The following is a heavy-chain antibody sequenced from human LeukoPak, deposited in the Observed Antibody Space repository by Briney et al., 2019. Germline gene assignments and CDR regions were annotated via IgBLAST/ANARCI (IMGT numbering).Heavy chain of an antibody. J-gene: IGHJ6*03. D-gene: IGHD3-10*01. CDR3: ARDPGYYGSGSPRENYMDV. Sequence: ASVKVSCKASGYTFTGYYMHWVRQAPGQGLESMGWINPNSGGTNYAQKFQGRVTMTRDTSISTAYMELSRLRSDDTAVYYCARDPGYYGSGSPRENYMDVWGKGTTVTVSS. CDR2: INPNSGGT. CDR1: GYTFTGYY. V-gene: IGHV1-2*02.